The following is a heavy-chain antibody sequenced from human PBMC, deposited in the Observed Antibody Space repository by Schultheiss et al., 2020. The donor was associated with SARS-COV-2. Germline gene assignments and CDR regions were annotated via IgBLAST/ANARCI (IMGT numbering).Heavy chain of an antibody. CDR2: NSGVSSNT. J-gene: IGHJ4*02. CDR3: AKVGPFDSLDY. CDR1: GFSVTTYG. Sequence: GGSLRLSCAASGFSVTTYGMSWVRQAPGKGLEWVSANSGVSSNTYYADSVRGRFTISRDNSKNTLYLQMNSLRAEDTAVYYCAKVGPFDSLDYWGQGTLVTVSS. V-gene: IGHV3-23*01.